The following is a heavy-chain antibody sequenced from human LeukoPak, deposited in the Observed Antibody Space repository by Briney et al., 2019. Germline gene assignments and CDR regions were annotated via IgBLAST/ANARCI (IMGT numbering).Heavy chain of an antibody. CDR1: GFTFRNYG. V-gene: IGHV3-7*01. J-gene: IGHJ6*03. Sequence: GGSLRLSCAASGFTFRNYGMSWVRQAPGKGLEWVANIKQDGSEKYYVDSVKGRFTISRDNAKNSLYLQMNSLRAEDTAVYYCARVTDSYGPYYYYYMDVWGKGTTVTVSS. CDR2: IKQDGSEK. CDR3: ARVTDSYGPYYYYYMDV. D-gene: IGHD5-18*01.